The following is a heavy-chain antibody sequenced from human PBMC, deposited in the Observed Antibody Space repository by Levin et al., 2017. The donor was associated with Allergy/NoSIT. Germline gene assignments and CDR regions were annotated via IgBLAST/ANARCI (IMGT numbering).Heavy chain of an antibody. CDR1: GFTFSNFA. V-gene: IGHV3-30-3*01. CDR2: TSYDEYNK. CDR3: ARGTPTMTMRGLAFDF. D-gene: IGHD4/OR15-4a*01. Sequence: GESLNISCAASGFTFSNFAMHWVRQAPGKGLEWVSVTSYDEYNKFYADSVKGRYTISRDNSKNTLFLQMDSLRPEDTAMYYCARGTPTMTMRGLAFDFWGRGTMVSVSS. J-gene: IGHJ3*01.